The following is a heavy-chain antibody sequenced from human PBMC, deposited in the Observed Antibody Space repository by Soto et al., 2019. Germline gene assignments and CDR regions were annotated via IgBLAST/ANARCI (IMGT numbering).Heavy chain of an antibody. CDR1: GYTFTSYY. V-gene: IGHV1-46*01. CDR3: ARAAYSSSWSAWFDP. Sequence: ASVKVSCKASGYTFTSYYMHWVRQAPGQGLEWMGIINPSGGSTSYAQKFQGRVTMTRDESTSTAYMELSSLRSEDTAVYYCARAAYSSSWSAWFDPWGQGTLVTVSS. CDR2: INPSGGST. D-gene: IGHD6-13*01. J-gene: IGHJ5*02.